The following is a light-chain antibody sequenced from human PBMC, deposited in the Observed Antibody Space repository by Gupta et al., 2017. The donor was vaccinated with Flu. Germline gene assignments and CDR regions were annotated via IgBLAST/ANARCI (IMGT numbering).Light chain of an antibody. CDR3: SSYTSSSAVV. V-gene: IGLV2-14*01. CDR1: SSDVGGYNY. Sequence: QSALTQPASVSGSPGQSITISCTGTSSDVGGYNYVSWYQKHPGKAPTLMICEVSNRTSGVSNRFSGSKSGNTAFLTISGRKAEDEGDYYCSSYTSSSAVVFVGGTKLTVL. J-gene: IGLJ2*01. CDR2: EVS.